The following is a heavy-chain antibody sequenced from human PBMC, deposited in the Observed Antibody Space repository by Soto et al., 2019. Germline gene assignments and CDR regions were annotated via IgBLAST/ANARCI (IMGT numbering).Heavy chain of an antibody. CDR2: ISAYNGNT. CDR1: GYTFNSYG. V-gene: IGHV1-18*01. Sequence: QVQLVQSGAAVKKPGASVKVSCKASGYTFNSYGFSWVRQAPGQGLEWMGWISAYNGNTNYAQKLQGRVTVTTDTSTSTAYMELRSLRSDDTAVYYCASYHLNSYYYGMDVWGQGTTVTVSS. CDR3: ASYHLNSYYYGMDV. J-gene: IGHJ6*02.